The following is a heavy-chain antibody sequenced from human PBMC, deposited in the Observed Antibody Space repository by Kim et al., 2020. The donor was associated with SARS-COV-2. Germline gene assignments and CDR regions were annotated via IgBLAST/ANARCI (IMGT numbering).Heavy chain of an antibody. CDR2: IYYSGST. CDR3: ARGVGNLWFGEMDWFDP. V-gene: IGHV4-59*01. Sequence: SETLSLTCTVSGGSISSYYWSWIRQPPGKGLEWIGYIYYSGSTNYNPSLKSRVTISVDTSKNQFSLKLSSVTAADTAVYYCARGVGNLWFGEMDWFDPWGQGTLVTVSS. J-gene: IGHJ5*02. D-gene: IGHD3-10*01. CDR1: GGSISSYY.